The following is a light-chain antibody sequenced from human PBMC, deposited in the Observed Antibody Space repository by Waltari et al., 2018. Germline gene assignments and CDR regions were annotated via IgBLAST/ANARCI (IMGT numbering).Light chain of an antibody. CDR3: MQGTHWPWT. J-gene: IGKJ1*01. V-gene: IGKV2-30*01. CDR2: KVS. Sequence: DVVMTQSPPSLPVTLGQPASMSCRSSPTLIYTDGNTYLSWFLQRPGQSPRRLIYKVSDRDPGVPDRFRGSGSGTDFTLRIKKVEAEDVGGYYCMQGTHWPWTFGQGTKMEIE. CDR1: PTLIYTDGNTY.